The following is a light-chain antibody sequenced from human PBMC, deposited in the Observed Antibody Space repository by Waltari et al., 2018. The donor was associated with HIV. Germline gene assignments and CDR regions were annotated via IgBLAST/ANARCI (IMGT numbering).Light chain of an antibody. J-gene: IGLJ3*02. Sequence: QSALTQPASVSGSPGQSITISCTGTSSDVGRYLFSWYQQHPGKAPKLMIYEGSKRPSGVSTRFSGSKSGNTASLTISGLQAEDEADYYCCSYAGSSTLVFGGGTKLTVL. V-gene: IGLV2-23*01. CDR2: EGS. CDR3: CSYAGSSTLV. CDR1: SSDVGRYL.